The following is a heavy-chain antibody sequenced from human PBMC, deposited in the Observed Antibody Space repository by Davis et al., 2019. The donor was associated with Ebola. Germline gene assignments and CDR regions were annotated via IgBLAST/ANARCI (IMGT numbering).Heavy chain of an antibody. V-gene: IGHV3-23*01. CDR3: AKGQTYYDFWSGYYSPFDY. Sequence: GESLKISCAASGFTFSSYAMSWVRQAPGKGLEWVSAISGSGGSTYYADSVKGRFTISRDNSKNTLYLQMNSLRAEDTAVYYCAKGQTYYDFWSGYYSPFDYWGQGTLVTVSS. CDR2: ISGSGGST. D-gene: IGHD3-3*01. CDR1: GFTFSSYA. J-gene: IGHJ4*02.